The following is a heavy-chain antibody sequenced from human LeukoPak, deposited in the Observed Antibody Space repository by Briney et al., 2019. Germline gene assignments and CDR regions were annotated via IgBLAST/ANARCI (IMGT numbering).Heavy chain of an antibody. CDR1: VYTFTGYY. CDR3: ARVVCSGGSCYRDAFDI. V-gene: IGHV1-2*02. J-gene: IGHJ3*02. D-gene: IGHD2-15*01. Sequence: GASVKVSCKASVYTFTGYYMHWVRQAPGQGLEWMGWINPNSGGTNYAQKFQGRVTMTRDTSISTAYMELSRLRSDDTAVYYCARVVCSGGSCYRDAFDIWGQGTMVTVSS. CDR2: INPNSGGT.